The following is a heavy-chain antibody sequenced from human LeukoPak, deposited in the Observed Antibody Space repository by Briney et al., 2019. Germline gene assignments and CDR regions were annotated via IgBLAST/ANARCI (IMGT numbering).Heavy chain of an antibody. V-gene: IGHV1-8*03. J-gene: IGHJ4*02. CDR2: MNPNSGNT. Sequence: ASVKVSCKASGYTFTSYDINWVRQATGQGLEWMGWMNPNSGNTGYAQKFQGRVTITRNTSISTAYMELSSLRSEDTAVYYCARGQNDYVWGSYRYTIGFDYWGQGTLVTVSS. CDR1: GYTFTSYD. D-gene: IGHD3-16*02. CDR3: ARGQNDYVWGSYRYTIGFDY.